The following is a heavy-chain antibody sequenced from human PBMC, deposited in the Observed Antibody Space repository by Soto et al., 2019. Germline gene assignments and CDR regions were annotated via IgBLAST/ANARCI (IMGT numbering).Heavy chain of an antibody. J-gene: IGHJ6*02. CDR2: ISSSSSTI. Sequence: GGSLRLSCAASGFTFSSYSMNWVRQAPGKGLEWVSYISSSSSTIYYADSVKGRFTISRDNAKNSLYLQMNSLRDEDTAVYYCARVYPFFRGVVPRYGMDVWGQGTTVTVSS. V-gene: IGHV3-48*02. D-gene: IGHD3-16*01. CDR3: ARVYPFFRGVVPRYGMDV. CDR1: GFTFSSYS.